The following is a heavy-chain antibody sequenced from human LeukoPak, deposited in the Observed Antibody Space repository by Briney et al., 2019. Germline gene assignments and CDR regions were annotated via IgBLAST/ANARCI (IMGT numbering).Heavy chain of an antibody. CDR1: GGSFSNYY. CDR2: IHPSGII. D-gene: IGHD1-26*01. V-gene: IGHV4-34*01. Sequence: PSETLSLTCGVYGGSFSNYYCTWIRQSPGKGLEWIGEIHPSGIINYNPSLMSRVTLSLDTSMNQFSLRLTSMTAADTAVYFRSRGLDPYKSGLDWGQGTLVTVSS. J-gene: IGHJ4*02. CDR3: SRGLDPYKSGLD.